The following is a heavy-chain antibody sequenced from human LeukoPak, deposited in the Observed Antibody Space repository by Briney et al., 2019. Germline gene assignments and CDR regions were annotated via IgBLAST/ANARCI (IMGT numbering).Heavy chain of an antibody. Sequence: GGSLRLSCAASGFTFSSYWMHWVRQPPGKGLVWVSRINSDGSSTTYADSVKGRFTISRDNAKNTLYLQVNSLRAEDTAVYYCAGSGVTGNWFDPWGQGTLVTVSS. V-gene: IGHV3-74*01. CDR1: GFTFSSYW. J-gene: IGHJ5*02. D-gene: IGHD7-27*01. CDR3: AGSGVTGNWFDP. CDR2: INSDGSST.